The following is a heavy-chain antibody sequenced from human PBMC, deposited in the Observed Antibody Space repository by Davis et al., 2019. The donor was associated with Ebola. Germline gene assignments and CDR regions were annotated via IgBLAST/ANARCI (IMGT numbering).Heavy chain of an antibody. CDR2: IKQDGSEK. CDR3: ARWRDFPLWYFDL. D-gene: IGHD3-3*01. V-gene: IGHV3-7*01. CDR1: GFTFSSYW. J-gene: IGHJ2*01. Sequence: GESLKISCAASGFTFSSYWMSWVRQATGKGLEWVANIKQDGSEKYYVDSVKGRFTISRDNAKNSLYLQMNSLRAEDTAVYYCARWRDFPLWYFDLWGRCTLVTVSS.